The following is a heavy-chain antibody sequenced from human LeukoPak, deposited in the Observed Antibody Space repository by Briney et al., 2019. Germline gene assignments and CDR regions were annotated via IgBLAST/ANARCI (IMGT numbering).Heavy chain of an antibody. CDR1: GGSFSGYY. J-gene: IGHJ6*02. D-gene: IGHD5-12*01. V-gene: IGHV4-34*01. CDR2: INHSGST. Sequence: SETLSLTCAVYGGSFSGYYWSWIRQPPGKGLEWIGEINHSGSTNYNPSLKSRVTISVDTSKNQFSLKLSSVTAADTAVYYCARGRRWLRDYYYGMDVWGQGTTATVSS. CDR3: ARGRRWLRDYYYGMDV.